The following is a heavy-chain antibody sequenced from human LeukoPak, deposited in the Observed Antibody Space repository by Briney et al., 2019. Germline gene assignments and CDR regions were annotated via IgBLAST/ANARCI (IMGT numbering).Heavy chain of an antibody. CDR3: AKAAGYNSGWFHY. CDR2: ISGSGGST. J-gene: IGHJ4*02. D-gene: IGHD6-19*01. CDR1: GFTFANYA. Sequence: GGSLRLPCAASGFTFANYAMNWVRQASGKGLEWVSTISGSGGSTYYADSVKGRFTISRDNSKNTLYLQMNSLSAEDTAIYYCAKAAGYNSGWFHYWGQGTLVTVSS. V-gene: IGHV3-23*01.